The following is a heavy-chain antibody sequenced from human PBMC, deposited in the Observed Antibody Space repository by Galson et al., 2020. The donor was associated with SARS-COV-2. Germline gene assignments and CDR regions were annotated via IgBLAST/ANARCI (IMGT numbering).Heavy chain of an antibody. CDR3: ASSPSIAGSGTRFSFQH. CDR1: GFPFSTYA. CDR2: ISHDGSYK. Sequence: GGSLRLSCAASGFPFSTYAMHWDRQAPGKGREWVAAISHDGSYKHDVDSLKGRFTITRDNSKNTLYLQMNSLRPEDTAVYYCASSPSIAGSGTRFSFQHWGQGTLVTVSS. V-gene: IGHV3-30*01. J-gene: IGHJ1*01. D-gene: IGHD6-6*01.